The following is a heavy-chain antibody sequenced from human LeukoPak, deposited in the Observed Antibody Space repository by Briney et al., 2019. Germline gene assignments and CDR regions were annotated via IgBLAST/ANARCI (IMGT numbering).Heavy chain of an antibody. CDR1: GFTFSSYA. D-gene: IGHD3-16*02. V-gene: IGHV3-23*01. Sequence: GGSLRLSCIASGFTFSSYAMKWVRQAPGKGLEWVSDVSGSGGSTYYADSVKGRFIISRDNAKNSLYLQMNSLRAEDTAVYYCARDYRHARYGPSGYWGQGTLVTVSS. CDR2: VSGSGGST. CDR3: ARDYRHARYGPSGY. J-gene: IGHJ4*02.